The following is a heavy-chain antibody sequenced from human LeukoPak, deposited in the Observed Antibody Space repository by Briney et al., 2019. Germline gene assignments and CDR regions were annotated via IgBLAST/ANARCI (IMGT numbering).Heavy chain of an antibody. V-gene: IGHV3-30*18. Sequence: GGSLRLSCAVSGFTFSSYEMNWVRQAPGKGLEWVAVISFDGSNKYYADSVRGRFTVSRDNSKDTLYLQMNSLRAEDTAVYYCAKDEIGAVAGLLDYWGQGILVTVSS. D-gene: IGHD6-19*01. CDR3: AKDEIGAVAGLLDY. J-gene: IGHJ4*02. CDR1: GFTFSSYE. CDR2: ISFDGSNK.